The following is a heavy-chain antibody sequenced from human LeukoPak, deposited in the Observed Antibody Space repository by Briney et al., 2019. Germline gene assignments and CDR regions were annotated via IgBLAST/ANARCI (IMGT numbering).Heavy chain of an antibody. Sequence: GGSLRLSCAASGFTFSSYGMHWVRQAPGKGLEWVAVIWYDGSNKYYADSVKGRFTISRDNSKNTLYLQMNSLRAEDTAVYYCARNRHHYGSGSYRTAPALPHYFDYWGQGTLVTVSS. V-gene: IGHV3-33*01. CDR3: ARNRHHYGSGSYRTAPALPHYFDY. CDR1: GFTFSSYG. J-gene: IGHJ4*02. D-gene: IGHD3-10*01. CDR2: IWYDGSNK.